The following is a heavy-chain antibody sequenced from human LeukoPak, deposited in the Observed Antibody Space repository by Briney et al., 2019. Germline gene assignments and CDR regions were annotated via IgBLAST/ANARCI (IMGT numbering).Heavy chain of an antibody. D-gene: IGHD3-3*01. CDR1: GGSISSSSYY. V-gene: IGHV4-39*01. CDR2: IYYSGST. Sequence: KPSETLSLTCTVSGGSISSSSYYWGWIRQPPGKGLEWIGSIYYSGSTYYNPSLKSRVTISVDTSKNQFSLRLSSVTAADTAVYYCARLNSVWSGYYSEYNWFDPWGQGTLVTVSS. J-gene: IGHJ5*02. CDR3: ARLNSVWSGYYSEYNWFDP.